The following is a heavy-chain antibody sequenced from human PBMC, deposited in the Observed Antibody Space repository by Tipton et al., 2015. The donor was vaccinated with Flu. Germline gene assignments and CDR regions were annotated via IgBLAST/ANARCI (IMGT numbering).Heavy chain of an antibody. CDR3: AKDPCSGGSCYPYFDY. J-gene: IGHJ4*02. D-gene: IGHD2-15*01. V-gene: IGHV3-23*01. CDR2: ISGSGGST. Sequence: SLRLSCAASGFTFSSYAMSWVRQAPGKGLEWVSAISGSGGSTYYADSVKGRFTISRDNSKNTLYLQMNSLRAEDTAVYYCAKDPCSGGSCYPYFDYWGQGTLVTVSS. CDR1: GFTFSSYA.